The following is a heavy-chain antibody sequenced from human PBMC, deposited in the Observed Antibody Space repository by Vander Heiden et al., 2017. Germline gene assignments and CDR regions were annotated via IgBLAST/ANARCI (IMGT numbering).Heavy chain of an antibody. CDR3: AKGLVYPGSGSYYNVADY. D-gene: IGHD3-10*01. CDR1: GFNFSSYG. CDR2: ISYDGDDN. V-gene: IGHV3-30*18. J-gene: IGHJ4*02. Sequence: QVQLVESGGGVVQPGRSLRLSCAASGFNFSSYGMHWVRQAPGKGLEWVAVISYDGDDNYYSDSVKGRVTISRDNSKNTLCLQMNSLRAEETAVYYCAKGLVYPGSGSYYNVADYWGQGTMVTVYS.